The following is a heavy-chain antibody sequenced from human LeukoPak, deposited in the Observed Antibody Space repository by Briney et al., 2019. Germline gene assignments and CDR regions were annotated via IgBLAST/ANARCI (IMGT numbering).Heavy chain of an antibody. V-gene: IGHV4-59*01. CDR2: IYYSGST. CDR3: ARDQSAAYFQH. CDR1: GGSISSYY. J-gene: IGHJ1*01. Sequence: PSETLSRTCTVSGGSISSYYWSWIRQPPGKGLEWIGYIYYSGSTNYNPSLKSRVTISVDTSKNQFSLKLSSVTAADTAVYYCARDQSAAYFQHWGQGTLVTVSS. D-gene: IGHD2-15*01.